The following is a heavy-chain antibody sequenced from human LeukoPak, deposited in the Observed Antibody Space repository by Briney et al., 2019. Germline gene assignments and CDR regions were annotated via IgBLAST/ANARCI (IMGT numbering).Heavy chain of an antibody. Sequence: PGGSLRLSCTASGFTFGDYAMSWVRQAPGKGLEWVGFIRSKAYGGTTEYAASVKGRFTISRDDSKSIAYLQMNSLKTEDTAVYYCTRPVLGYCSSTSCSTDYWGQGTLVTVSS. V-gene: IGHV3-49*04. CDR2: IRSKAYGGTT. CDR3: TRPVLGYCSSTSCSTDY. D-gene: IGHD2-2*02. CDR1: GFTFGDYA. J-gene: IGHJ4*02.